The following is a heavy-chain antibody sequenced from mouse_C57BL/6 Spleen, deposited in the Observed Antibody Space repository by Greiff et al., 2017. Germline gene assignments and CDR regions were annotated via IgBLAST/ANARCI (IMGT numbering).Heavy chain of an antibody. D-gene: IGHD1-1*01. V-gene: IGHV1-69*01. CDR1: GYTFTSYW. CDR3: ARSNIHYYGSSPYYFDY. CDR2: IDPSDSYT. J-gene: IGHJ2*01. Sequence: VQLQQPGAELVMPGASVKLSCKASGYTFTSYWMHWVKQRPGQGLEWIGEIDPSDSYTNYNQKFKGKSTLTVDKSSSTAYMQLSSLTSEDSAVYYCARSNIHYYGSSPYYFDYWGQGTTLTVSS.